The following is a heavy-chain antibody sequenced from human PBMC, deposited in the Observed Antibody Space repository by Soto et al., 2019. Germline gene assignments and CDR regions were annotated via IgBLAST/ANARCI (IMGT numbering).Heavy chain of an antibody. V-gene: IGHV3-23*01. Sequence: EVQLLDSGGGLVQPGGSLRLSCAASGFTFSKYAMNWVRPAPGKGLEWVSTISASGRNTYYADSVKGRFTISRDNSKNTLYLQMNSLRAEDTAVYYCAKEVDDYYDSSHNLDSWGQGTLVTVSS. J-gene: IGHJ4*02. CDR2: ISASGRNT. CDR1: GFTFSKYA. D-gene: IGHD3-22*01. CDR3: AKEVDDYYDSSHNLDS.